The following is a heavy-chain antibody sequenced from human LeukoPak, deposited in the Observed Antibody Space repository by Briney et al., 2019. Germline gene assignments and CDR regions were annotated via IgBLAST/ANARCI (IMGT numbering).Heavy chain of an antibody. V-gene: IGHV3-74*01. CDR3: ARDRDRFWNDANDAFDI. Sequence: HPGGSLRLSCAASGFTFSSYWMHWVRQAPGKGLVWVSRINSDGSSTSYADSVKGRFTISRDNAKNTLYLQMNSLRAEDTAVYYCARDRDRFWNDANDAFDIWGQGTMVTVSS. D-gene: IGHD1-1*01. CDR1: GFTFSSYW. J-gene: IGHJ3*02. CDR2: INSDGSST.